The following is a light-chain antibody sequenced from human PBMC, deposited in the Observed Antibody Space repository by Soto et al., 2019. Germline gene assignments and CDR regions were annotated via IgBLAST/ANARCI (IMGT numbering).Light chain of an antibody. V-gene: IGLV2-14*01. CDR2: EVS. CDR3: LSFSSRSPLEV. Sequence: QSVLTQPASVSGSPGQSITISCTGTSSDVGGYNYVSWYQQHPGKAPKLIIYEVSHRPSGVSNRFSGSKSGNTASLTISGLHADDEADYYCLSFSSRSPLEVFCTAPKGTV. CDR1: SSDVGGYNY. J-gene: IGLJ1*01.